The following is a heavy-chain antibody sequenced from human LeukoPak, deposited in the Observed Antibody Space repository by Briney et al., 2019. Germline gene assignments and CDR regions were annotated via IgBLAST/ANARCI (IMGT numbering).Heavy chain of an antibody. D-gene: IGHD4-17*01. V-gene: IGHV1-69*13. CDR1: GGTFSSYA. Sequence: SVKVSCKASGGTFSSYAISWVRQAPGQGLEWMGGIIPIFGTANYAQKFQGRVTITADESTSTAYMEPSSLRSEDTAVYYCASSDYGDLYYFDYWGQGTLVTVSS. J-gene: IGHJ4*02. CDR3: ASSDYGDLYYFDY. CDR2: IIPIFGTA.